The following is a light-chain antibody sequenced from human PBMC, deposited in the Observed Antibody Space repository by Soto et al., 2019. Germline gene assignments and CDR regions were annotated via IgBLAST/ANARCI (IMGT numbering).Light chain of an antibody. J-gene: IGLJ2*01. CDR3: CSYAGSRGVV. V-gene: IGLV2-23*01. Sequence: QSVLTQPASVSGSPGQSITISCTGTSSDVGSYNLVSWYQHHPRKAPKLMIYEGSKRPSGVSNRFSGSKSGNRASLTISGLQSEDEADYHCCSYAGSRGVVFGGGTQLTVL. CDR1: SSDVGSYNL. CDR2: EGS.